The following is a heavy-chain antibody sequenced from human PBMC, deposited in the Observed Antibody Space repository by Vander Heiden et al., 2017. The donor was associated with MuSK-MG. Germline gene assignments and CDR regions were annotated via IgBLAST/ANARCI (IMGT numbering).Heavy chain of an antibody. D-gene: IGHD4-4*01. CDR1: GYTLSNSG. CDR2: INASVGST. CDR3: ARDVLAYSNYVRWFDP. V-gene: IGHV1-3*01. J-gene: IGHJ5*02. Sequence: QVQLVQSGAEVKMPGASVKVSCKASGYTLSNSGMHWVRQAPGQRLEWMGWINASVGSTKYSQKFQGRVTFTRDTSANIAYMDLSSLRSEDTAIYYCARDVLAYSNYVRWFDPWGQGTLVTVSS.